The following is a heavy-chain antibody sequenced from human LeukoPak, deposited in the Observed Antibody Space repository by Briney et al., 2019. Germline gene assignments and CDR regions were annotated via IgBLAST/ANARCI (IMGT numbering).Heavy chain of an antibody. CDR3: ASLEKVVAGNY. D-gene: IGHD2-15*01. V-gene: IGHV3-48*04. CDR2: ISSSSSTI. J-gene: IGHJ4*02. CDR1: GFTFSSYS. Sequence: PGGSLRLSCAASGFTFSSYSMNWVRQAPRKGLEWVSYISSSSSTIYYADSVKGRFTISRDNAKNSLYLQMNSLRAEDTAVYYCASLEKVVAGNYWGQGTLVTVSS.